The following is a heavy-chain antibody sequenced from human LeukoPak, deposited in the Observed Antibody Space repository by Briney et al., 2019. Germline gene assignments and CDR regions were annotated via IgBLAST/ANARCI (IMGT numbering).Heavy chain of an antibody. Sequence: ETLSLTCTVSGGSISSSSYYWGWIRQPPGKGLEWVSSISSSSSYIYYADSVKGRFTISRDNAKNSLYLQMNSLRAEDTAVYYCARDLTGTLGDYWGQGTLVTVSS. J-gene: IGHJ4*02. CDR1: GGSISSSS. V-gene: IGHV3-21*01. CDR2: ISSSSSYI. CDR3: ARDLTGTLGDY. D-gene: IGHD1-20*01.